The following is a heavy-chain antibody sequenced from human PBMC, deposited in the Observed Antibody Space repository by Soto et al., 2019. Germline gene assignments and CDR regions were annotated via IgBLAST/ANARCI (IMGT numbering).Heavy chain of an antibody. Sequence: SETLSLICTVSGGSISSYYWSWIRQPPGKGLEWIGYIYYSGSTNYNPSLKSRVTISVDTSKNQFSLKLSSVTAADTAVYYCAARTLSGSYLFDYWGQGTLVTVSS. J-gene: IGHJ4*02. CDR3: AARTLSGSYLFDY. D-gene: IGHD1-26*01. CDR2: IYYSGST. V-gene: IGHV4-59*01. CDR1: GGSISSYY.